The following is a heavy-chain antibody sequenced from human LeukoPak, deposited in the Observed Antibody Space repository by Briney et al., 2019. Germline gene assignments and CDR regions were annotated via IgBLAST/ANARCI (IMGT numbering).Heavy chain of an antibody. CDR1: GYTFTSYG. Sequence: ASVKVSCKASGYTFTSYGISWVRQAPGQGLEWMGWISAYNGNTNYAQKLQGRVTMTTDTSTSTAYMELRSLRSDDTAVYCCARVSKAWLTSDYWGQGTLVTVSS. V-gene: IGHV1-18*01. J-gene: IGHJ4*02. CDR3: ARVSKAWLTSDY. D-gene: IGHD6-19*01. CDR2: ISAYNGNT.